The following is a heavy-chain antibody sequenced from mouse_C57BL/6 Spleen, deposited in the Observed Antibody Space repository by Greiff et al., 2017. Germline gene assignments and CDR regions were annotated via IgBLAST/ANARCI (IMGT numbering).Heavy chain of an antibody. V-gene: IGHV1-26*01. CDR1: GYTFTDYY. Sequence: VQLQQSGPELVKPGASVKISCKASGYTFTDYYMNWVKQSHGKSLEWIGDINPNNGGTSYNQKFKGKATLTVDKSSSTAYMELRSLTSEDSAVYYCAIMSFGNYAMDYGGQGTSVTVSS. CDR3: AIMSFGNYAMDY. J-gene: IGHJ4*01. CDR2: INPNNGGT. D-gene: IGHD1-1*02.